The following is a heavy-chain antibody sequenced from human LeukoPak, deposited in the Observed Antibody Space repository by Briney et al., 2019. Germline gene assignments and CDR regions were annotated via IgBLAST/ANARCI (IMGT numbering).Heavy chain of an antibody. Sequence: KPSETLSLTCAVYGGSFSGYYWSWIRQPPGKGLEWIGEINHSGSTNYNPSLKSRVTISVDTSKNQFSLKLSSVTAADTAVYYCVAGKGYMDVWGKGTTVTVSS. CDR3: VAGKGYMDV. D-gene: IGHD4-23*01. CDR1: GGSFSGYY. V-gene: IGHV4-34*01. J-gene: IGHJ6*03. CDR2: INHSGST.